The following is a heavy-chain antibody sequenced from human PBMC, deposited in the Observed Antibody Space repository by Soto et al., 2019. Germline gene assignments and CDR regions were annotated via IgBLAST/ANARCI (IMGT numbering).Heavy chain of an antibody. CDR1: GFTFSSYG. Sequence: QVQLVESGGGVVQPGRSLRLSCAASGFTFSSYGMHWVRQAPGKGLEWVAVIWYDGSNKYYADSVKGRFTISRDNSKNTLYLQMNSLRAEDTAVYYRARGVSSGYSYGYEDYFDYWGQGTLVTVSS. CDR3: ARGVSSGYSYGYEDYFDY. V-gene: IGHV3-33*01. D-gene: IGHD5-18*01. J-gene: IGHJ4*02. CDR2: IWYDGSNK.